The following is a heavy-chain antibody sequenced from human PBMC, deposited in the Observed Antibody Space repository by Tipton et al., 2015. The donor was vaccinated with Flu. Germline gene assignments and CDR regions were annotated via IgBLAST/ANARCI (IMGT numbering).Heavy chain of an antibody. CDR3: ARRDFSNYVSDPKNWFDP. V-gene: IGHV4-38-2*01. D-gene: IGHD4-11*01. J-gene: IGHJ5*02. CDR2: IHRSGST. CDR1: GDSIRNDYF. Sequence: TLSLTCAVSGDSIRNDYFWGWIRQPPGKGLEWIATIHRSGSTKYNPSLKSRVTISVDMSKNQFYLEMRSVTVADMAVYYCARRDFSNYVSDPKNWFDPWGQGSLATVSS.